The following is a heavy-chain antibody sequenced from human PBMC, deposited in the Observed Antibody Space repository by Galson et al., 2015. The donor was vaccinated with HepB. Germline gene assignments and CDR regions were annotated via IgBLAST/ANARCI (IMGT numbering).Heavy chain of an antibody. CDR3: ERGITQGVDA. D-gene: IGHD3-16*01. Sequence: SVKVSCKASGYTFTSYDINWVRQATGQGLEWMGWMNPNSDYLGYAQKFQGRVTMTRYTSISTAYMELRSLSSEDTAVYYCERGITQGVDAWGQGTTVTVSS. CDR1: GYTFTSYD. V-gene: IGHV1-8*01. CDR2: MNPNSDYL. J-gene: IGHJ6*02.